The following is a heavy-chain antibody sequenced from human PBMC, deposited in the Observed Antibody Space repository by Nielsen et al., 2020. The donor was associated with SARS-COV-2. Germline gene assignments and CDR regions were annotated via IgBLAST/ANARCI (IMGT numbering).Heavy chain of an antibody. D-gene: IGHD6-13*01. CDR2: ITHDGSVT. J-gene: IGHJ1*01. Sequence: GESLKISCAASGFTFSRTNMNWVRQAPGKGLEWVAGITHDGSVTYYADSVKGRFTISRDNSKNTLYLQVDNLRPEDTAVFYCAREGPDSSSWRATLFWGHGTLVTVSS. CDR3: AREGPDSSSWRATLF. CDR1: GFTFSRTN. V-gene: IGHV3-30*03.